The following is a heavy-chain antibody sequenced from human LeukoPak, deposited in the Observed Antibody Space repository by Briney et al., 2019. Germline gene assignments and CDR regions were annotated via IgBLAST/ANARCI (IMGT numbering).Heavy chain of an antibody. CDR1: GGTFSNYA. CDR3: ARGRYSSGWKSYSSHYYYGSDV. D-gene: IGHD6-19*01. Sequence: SVKVSCKASGGTFSNYAISWVRQAPGQGLEWMGGIIRVTGTADYAQKFQGRVTITADESTSTAYMELSSLRSEDTAAYYCARGRYSSGWKSYSSHYYYGSDVWGQGTTVTVSS. J-gene: IGHJ6*02. CDR2: IIRVTGTA. V-gene: IGHV1-69*13.